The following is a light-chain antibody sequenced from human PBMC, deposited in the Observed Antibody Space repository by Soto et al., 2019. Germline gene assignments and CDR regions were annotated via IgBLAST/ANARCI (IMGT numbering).Light chain of an antibody. Sequence: EIVLTQSQGTLSLSPGERATLSCRASQSVSSYLAWYQQKPGQAPRLLIYAASRRAPGIPERFSGSGSGTDFTLTISRLEPEDFAVYYCQQYLTSPKTFGQGTKVDIK. J-gene: IGKJ1*01. CDR1: QSVSSY. V-gene: IGKV3-20*01. CDR3: QQYLTSPKT. CDR2: AAS.